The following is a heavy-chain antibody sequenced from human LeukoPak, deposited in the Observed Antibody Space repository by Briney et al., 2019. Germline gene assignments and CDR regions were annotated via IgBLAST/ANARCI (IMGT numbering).Heavy chain of an antibody. CDR1: GGSISCGSYF. CDR2: IYTSRST. Sequence: SETLSLTCTVSGGSISCGSYFWSWIRQPAGKGLEWIGRIYTSRSTNYNPSLKSRVTISVDTSMNQFSLNLSSVTAADTAVYYCARVGIVVVTSIYWYFDLWGRGTLVTFFS. J-gene: IGHJ2*01. V-gene: IGHV4-61*02. CDR3: ARVGIVVVTSIYWYFDL. D-gene: IGHD2-21*02.